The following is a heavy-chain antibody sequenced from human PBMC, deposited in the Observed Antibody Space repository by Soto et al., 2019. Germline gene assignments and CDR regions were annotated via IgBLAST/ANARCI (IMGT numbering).Heavy chain of an antibody. CDR2: IWYDGSNK. CDR1: GFTFSSYG. V-gene: IGHV3-33*01. Sequence: PGGSLRLSCAASGFTFSSYGMHWVRQAPGKGLEWVAVIWYDGSNKYYADSVKGRFTISRDNSKNTLYLQMNSLRAEDTAVYYCARDRFDSSGYYYTYYYYYGMDVWGQGTTVTVSS. D-gene: IGHD3-22*01. CDR3: ARDRFDSSGYYYTYYYYYGMDV. J-gene: IGHJ6*02.